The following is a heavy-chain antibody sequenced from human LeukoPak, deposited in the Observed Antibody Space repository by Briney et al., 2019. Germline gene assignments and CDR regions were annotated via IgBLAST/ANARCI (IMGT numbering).Heavy chain of an antibody. J-gene: IGHJ4*02. CDR2: VYSDGST. D-gene: IGHD5-18*01. CDR1: GLTVRNNY. V-gene: IGHV3-53*05. Sequence: PGGSLRLSCAASGLTVRNNYMSWVRQAPGKGLEWVSVVYSDGSTYYEDSVKGRFTISRDTSKNTLSLQMNSLRAEDTAVYYCARVGRGYSFKVYYFDYWGQGTLVTFSS. CDR3: ARVGRGYSFKVYYFDY.